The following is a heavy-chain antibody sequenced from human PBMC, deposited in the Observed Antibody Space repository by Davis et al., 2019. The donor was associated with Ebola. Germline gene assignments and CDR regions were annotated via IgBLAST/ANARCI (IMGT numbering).Heavy chain of an antibody. J-gene: IGHJ6*04. CDR1: SFSFRNSW. Sequence: GESLKISCAASSFSFRNSWMSWVRQAPGKGLEWVGRIKSKTDGGTTDYAAPVKGRFTISRDDSKNTLYLQMNSLKTEDTAVYYCTTVTDYGMDVWGKGTTVTV. V-gene: IGHV3-15*01. CDR2: IKSKTDGGTT. CDR3: TTVTDYGMDV.